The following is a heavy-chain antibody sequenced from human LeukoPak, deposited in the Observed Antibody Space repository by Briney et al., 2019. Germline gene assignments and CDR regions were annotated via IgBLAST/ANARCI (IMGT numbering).Heavy chain of an antibody. CDR1: GFTFSSYS. CDR2: ISSSSSYI. Sequence: PGGSLRLSCAASGFTFSSYSMNWVRQAPGKGLEWVSSISSSSSYIYYADSVKGRFTISRDNTKNSLYLQMNSLRAEDTAVYYCARGAKAAGNFDYWGQGTLVTVSS. V-gene: IGHV3-21*01. J-gene: IGHJ4*02. D-gene: IGHD6-13*01. CDR3: ARGAKAAGNFDY.